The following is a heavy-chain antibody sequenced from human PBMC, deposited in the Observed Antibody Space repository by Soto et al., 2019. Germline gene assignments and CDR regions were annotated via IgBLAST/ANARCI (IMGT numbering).Heavy chain of an antibody. CDR3: ARDLGLPYVLAEDRAYDI. CDR2: IIPIFGTA. D-gene: IGHD2-15*01. V-gene: IGHV1-69*01. Sequence: QVQLVQSGAEVKKPGSSVKVSCKASGGTFSSYAISWVRQAPGQGLEWMGGIIPIFGTANYAQKFQGRVTITEDESTSTAYLALSTLRSEDTAVYYCARDLGLPYVLAEDRAYDIWGQGTMVTVSS. J-gene: IGHJ3*02. CDR1: GGTFSSYA.